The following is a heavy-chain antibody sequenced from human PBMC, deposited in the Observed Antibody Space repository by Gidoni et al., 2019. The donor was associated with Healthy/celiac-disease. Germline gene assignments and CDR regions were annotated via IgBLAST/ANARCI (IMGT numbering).Heavy chain of an antibody. CDR1: GFTFTSYG. CDR2: ISASGVST. D-gene: IGHD2-2*01. Sequence: EVQLLESGGGLVQPGGSLRLSCAASGFTFTSYGMNWVRQAPGKGLEWVSGISASGVSTYYADSVKGRFTISRDNSKNTLYLQMNSLRAEDTALYYCAKSVIPTAMGRGSFDYWGQGTLVTVSS. V-gene: IGHV3-23*01. J-gene: IGHJ4*02. CDR3: AKSVIPTAMGRGSFDY.